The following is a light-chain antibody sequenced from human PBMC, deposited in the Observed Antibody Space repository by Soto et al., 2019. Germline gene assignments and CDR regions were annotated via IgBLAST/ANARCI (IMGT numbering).Light chain of an antibody. CDR1: QGISSY. CDR3: QQYYSYPPT. CDR2: AAS. V-gene: IGKV1-8*01. J-gene: IGKJ1*01. Sequence: AIRMTQSPSSFSASTGDRVTITCRASQGISSYLAWYQQKPGKAPKLLIYAASTLQSGVPSRFSGSGSGTDFTLTISFLQSEDFATYYCQQYYSYPPTFGQGTKV.